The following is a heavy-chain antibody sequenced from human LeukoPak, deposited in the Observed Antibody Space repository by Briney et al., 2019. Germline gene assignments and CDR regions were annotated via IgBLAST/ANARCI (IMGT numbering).Heavy chain of an antibody. D-gene: IGHD6-19*01. J-gene: IGHJ5*02. V-gene: IGHV1-69*13. CDR3: ARERGVAVAGEGVDP. Sequence: ASVKVSCKASGYTFTSYAISWVRQAPGQGLEWMGGIIPIFGTANYAQKFQGRVTITADESTSTAYMELSSLRSEDTAVYYCARERGVAVAGEGVDPWGQGTLVTVSS. CDR1: GYTFTSYA. CDR2: IIPIFGTA.